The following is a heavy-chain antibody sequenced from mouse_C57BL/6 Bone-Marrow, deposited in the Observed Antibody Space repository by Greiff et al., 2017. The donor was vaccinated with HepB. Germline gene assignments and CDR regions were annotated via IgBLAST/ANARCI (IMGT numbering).Heavy chain of an antibody. CDR2: INPSTGGT. V-gene: IGHV1-42*01. D-gene: IGHD4-1*01. CDR3: ARDWDSAWFAY. Sequence: VQLKQSGPELVKPGASVKISCKASGYSFTGYYMNWVKQSPEKSLEWIGEINPSTGGTTYNQKFKAKATLTVDKSSSTAYMQLKSLTSEDSAVYYCARDWDSAWFAYWGQGTLVTVSA. CDR1: GYSFTGYY. J-gene: IGHJ3*01.